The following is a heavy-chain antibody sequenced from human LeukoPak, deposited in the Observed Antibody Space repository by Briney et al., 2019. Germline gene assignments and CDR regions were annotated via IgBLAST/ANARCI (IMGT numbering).Heavy chain of an antibody. CDR1: GGSFSGYY. Sequence: PSETLSLTCAVYGGSFSGYYWSWIRQPPGKGLEWIGEINHSGSTNYNPSLKSRVTISVDTSKNQFSLKLSSVTAADTAVYYCAVKYYDFWSGYYAAFDYWGQRTLVTVSS. CDR3: AVKYYDFWSGYYAAFDY. V-gene: IGHV4-34*01. D-gene: IGHD3-3*01. J-gene: IGHJ4*02. CDR2: INHSGST.